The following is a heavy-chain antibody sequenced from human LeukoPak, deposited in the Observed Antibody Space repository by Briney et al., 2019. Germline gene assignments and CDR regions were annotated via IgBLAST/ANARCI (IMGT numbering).Heavy chain of an antibody. D-gene: IGHD1-1*01. V-gene: IGHV3-48*01. CDR3: ARDHNYAFDN. CDR1: GFPFIEYS. CDR2: IGIDSGNT. Sequence: PRGSLRLSCTASGFPFIEYSMNWVRQVPGKVLEWISYIGIDSGNTKYADSVRGRFTISADKAKNSLYLQMNSLRVEDTAVYYCARDHNYAFDNWGQGTLVTVSS. J-gene: IGHJ4*02.